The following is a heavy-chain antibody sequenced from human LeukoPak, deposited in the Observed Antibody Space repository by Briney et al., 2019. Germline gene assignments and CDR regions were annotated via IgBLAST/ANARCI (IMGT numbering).Heavy chain of an antibody. J-gene: IGHJ6*02. CDR1: GYTFTSYG. D-gene: IGHD3-3*01. CDR2: ISAYNGNT. V-gene: IGHV1-18*01. Sequence: ASVKVSCKASGYTFTSYGISWVRQAPGQGLEWMGWISAYNGNTNYAQKLQGRVTMTTDTSTSTAYMELRSLRSDDTAVYYCARDHITIFGVVTIQYYYYGMDVWGQGTTVTVSS. CDR3: ARDHITIFGVVTIQYYYYGMDV.